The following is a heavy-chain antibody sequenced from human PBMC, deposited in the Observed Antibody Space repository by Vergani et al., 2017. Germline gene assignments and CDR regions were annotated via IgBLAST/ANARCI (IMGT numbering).Heavy chain of an antibody. CDR1: GYTLTELS. J-gene: IGHJ3*02. V-gene: IGHV1-46*01. Sequence: QVQLVQSGAEVKKPGASVKVSCKVSGYTLTELSMHWVRQAPGKGLEWMGIINPSGGSTSYAQKFQGRVTMTRDTSTSTVYMELSSLRSEDTAVYYCAGDGDPQDAFDIWGQGTMVTVSS. CDR2: INPSGGST. D-gene: IGHD3-10*01. CDR3: AGDGDPQDAFDI.